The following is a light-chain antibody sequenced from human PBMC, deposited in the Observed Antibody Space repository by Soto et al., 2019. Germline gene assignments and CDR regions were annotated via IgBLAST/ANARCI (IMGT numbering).Light chain of an antibody. J-gene: IGLJ7*01. CDR1: SSDVGAYNY. V-gene: IGLV2-8*01. CDR3: SSYAGSNNLP. Sequence: QSVLTQPPSASGSPGQSVTISCTGSSSDVGAYNYVSWYQQHPGKAPKLMIYEVTKRPSGVPDRFSGSKSGHTASLTVSGLQAEDEADYYCSSYAGSNNLPFGGGTQLTVL. CDR2: EVT.